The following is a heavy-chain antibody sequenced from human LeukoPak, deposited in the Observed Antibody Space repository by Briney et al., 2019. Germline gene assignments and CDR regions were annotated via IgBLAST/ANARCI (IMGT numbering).Heavy chain of an antibody. D-gene: IGHD6-13*01. V-gene: IGHV3-9*01. J-gene: IGHJ4*02. CDR3: VKVTAAGFVDH. Sequence: GRSLRLSCAASGFTFDDYAMHWVRQAPGKGLEWVSGIGWNSGGIVYADSVKGRFTISRDNAKKSLYLQMNSLGAEDTALYYCVKVTAAGFVDHWGQGTLVTISS. CDR2: IGWNSGGI. CDR1: GFTFDDYA.